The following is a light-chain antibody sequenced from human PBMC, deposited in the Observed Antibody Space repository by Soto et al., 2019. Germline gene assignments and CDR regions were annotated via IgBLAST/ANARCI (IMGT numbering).Light chain of an antibody. V-gene: IGLV1-44*01. CDR2: ETN. J-gene: IGLJ2*01. CDR3: AAWDDSLNGVV. CDR1: SSNIGSNN. Sequence: QAVVTQSPSASGTPGQRVTISCSGSSSNIGSNNVNWYQQVPGTAPKLLIYETNERPSGVPDRFSGSKSGTSASLAISGLQSEDEADYHCAAWDDSLNGVVFGGGTKLTVL.